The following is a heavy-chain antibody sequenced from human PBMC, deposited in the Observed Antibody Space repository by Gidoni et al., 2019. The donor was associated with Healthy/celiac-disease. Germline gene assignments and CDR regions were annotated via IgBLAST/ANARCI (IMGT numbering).Heavy chain of an antibody. D-gene: IGHD6-13*01. V-gene: IGHV1-69*01. CDR1: GGTFSSYA. J-gene: IGHJ6*03. CDR2: IIPIFGTA. CDR3: ARETQVSSSWVHYYYYMDV. Sequence: QVQLVQSVAEVKKPGSSVKVSCKASGGTFSSYAISWVRQAPGQGLEWMGGIIPIFGTANYAQKFQGRVTITADESTSTAYMELSSLRSEDTAVYYCARETQVSSSWVHYYYYMDVWGKGTTVTVSS.